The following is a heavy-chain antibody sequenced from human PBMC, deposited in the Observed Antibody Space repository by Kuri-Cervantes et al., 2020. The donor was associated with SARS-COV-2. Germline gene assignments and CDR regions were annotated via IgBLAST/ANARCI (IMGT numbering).Heavy chain of an antibody. Sequence: GESLKISCAASGFSFSNHAIHWVRQAPGKGLAWVAVIPNNGNNKYYADSVKGRFTISRDNSKNTLYLQMNSLRAEDTAVSFCARDMPADYFYFQYMDVWGKGTTVTVSS. CDR1: GFSFSNHA. CDR3: ARDMPADYFYFQYMDV. V-gene: IGHV3-30*04. J-gene: IGHJ6*03. CDR2: IPNNGNNK. D-gene: IGHD2-2*01.